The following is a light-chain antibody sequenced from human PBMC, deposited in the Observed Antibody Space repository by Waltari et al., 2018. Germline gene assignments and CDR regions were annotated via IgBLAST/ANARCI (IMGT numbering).Light chain of an antibody. CDR1: QSVSRNY. V-gene: IGKV3-20*01. Sequence: EVVLTQSPGPLSLSPGERAALPCRASQSVSRNYLAWYQQKPGQAPRLLISVASSRATGIPDRFSGSGSGTDFTLTISRLEPEDFAVYYCQQHGSSPYTFGQGTKLEIK. J-gene: IGKJ2*01. CDR2: VAS. CDR3: QQHGSSPYT.